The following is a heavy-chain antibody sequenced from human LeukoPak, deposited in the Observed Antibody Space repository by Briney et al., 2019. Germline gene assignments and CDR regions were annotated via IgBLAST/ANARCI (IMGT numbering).Heavy chain of an antibody. Sequence: GGSLRLSCAASGFTFSNYWMSWVRQAPGKGLEWVANIKQDGSEKYYVDSVKGRFTISRDNAKNSLYLQMNSLRAEDTAVYYCARRETTVVTPSFDYWGQGTLVTVSS. J-gene: IGHJ4*02. CDR2: IKQDGSEK. D-gene: IGHD4-23*01. CDR3: ARRETTVVTPSFDY. V-gene: IGHV3-7*01. CDR1: GFTFSNYW.